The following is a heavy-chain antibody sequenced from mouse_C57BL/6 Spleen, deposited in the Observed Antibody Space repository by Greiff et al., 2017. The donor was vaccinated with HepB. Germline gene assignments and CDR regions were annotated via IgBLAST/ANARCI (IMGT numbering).Heavy chain of an antibody. V-gene: IGHV1-55*01. D-gene: IGHD2-4*01. J-gene: IGHJ2*01. CDR2: IYPGSGST. Sequence: QVQLQQPGAELVKPGASVKMSCKASGYTFTSYWITWVKQRPGQGLEWIGDIYPGSGSTNYNEKFKSKATLTVDTSSSTAYMQLSSLTSEDSAVYYCARYIYYDYDVLYFDYWGQGTTLTVSS. CDR1: GYTFTSYW. CDR3: ARYIYYDYDVLYFDY.